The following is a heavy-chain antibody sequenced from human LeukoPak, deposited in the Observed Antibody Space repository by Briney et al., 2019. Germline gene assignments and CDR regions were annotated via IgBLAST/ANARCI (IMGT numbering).Heavy chain of an antibody. J-gene: IGHJ6*04. V-gene: IGHV4-38-2*01. CDR2: TYHSGST. Sequence: PSETLSLTCAVSGYSISSGYYWGWIRQPPGKGLEWIGSTYHSGSTYYNPSLKSRVTISVDTSKNQFSLKLSSVSAADTAVYYCARGFRYYYYGMDVWGKGTTVTVSS. CDR1: GYSISSGYY. CDR3: ARGFRYYYYGMDV.